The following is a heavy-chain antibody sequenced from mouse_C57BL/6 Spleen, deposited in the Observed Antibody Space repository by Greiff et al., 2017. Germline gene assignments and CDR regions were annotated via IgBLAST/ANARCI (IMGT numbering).Heavy chain of an antibody. D-gene: IGHD2-3*01. CDR3: ARSGDGYIFAY. Sequence: QVQLQQPGAELVRPGTSVKLSCKASGYTFTSYWMHWVKQRPGQGLEWIGVIDPSDSYTNYNQKFKGKDTLTVDTSSSTAYMQLSSLTSEDSAVYYCARSGDGYIFAYWGQGTLVTVSA. CDR1: GYTFTSYW. V-gene: IGHV1-59*01. CDR2: IDPSDSYT. J-gene: IGHJ3*01.